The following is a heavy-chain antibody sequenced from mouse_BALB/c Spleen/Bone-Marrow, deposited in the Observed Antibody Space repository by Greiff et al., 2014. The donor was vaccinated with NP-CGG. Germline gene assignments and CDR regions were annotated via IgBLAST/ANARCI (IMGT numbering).Heavy chain of an antibody. CDR3: TRRDGYDYYGVDY. Sequence: QVQLQQSGAELVRPGASVKVSCKASGYTFTNYWINWVRQRPGQGLEWIGNIYPSDSYSNYNQKFKDKATLTVDKSSSTAYMQLSSPTSEDSAVYYCTRRDGYDYYGVDYWGQGTSVTVSS. CDR2: IYPSDSYS. D-gene: IGHD2-10*02. J-gene: IGHJ4*01. V-gene: IGHV1-69*02. CDR1: GYTFTNYW.